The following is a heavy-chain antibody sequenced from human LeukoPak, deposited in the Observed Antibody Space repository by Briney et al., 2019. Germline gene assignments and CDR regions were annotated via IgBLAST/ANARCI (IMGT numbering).Heavy chain of an antibody. J-gene: IGHJ3*02. D-gene: IGHD6-25*01. CDR2: IDTTGDT. V-gene: IGHV3-13*01. CDR3: ARVLTARSGGYDAFDI. Sequence: PPGGSLRLSCAAAGFTFSSYDMHWVRQGTGKGLEWVSAIDTTGDTYYPGSVKGRFTISRENAKSSLYLQMNSLRAGDTAVYYCARVLTARSGGYDAFDIWGQGTMVTVSS. CDR1: GFTFSSYD.